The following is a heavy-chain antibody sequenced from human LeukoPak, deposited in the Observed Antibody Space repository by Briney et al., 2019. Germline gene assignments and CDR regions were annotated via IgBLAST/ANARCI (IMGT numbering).Heavy chain of an antibody. CDR2: ISGSGTDT. Sequence: GGSLRLSCGGSGFTFSSYAMSWVRQAPGKGLEWVSAISGSGTDTFYANSVKGRFTISRDNPKNTLYLQMNSLRAEDTAVYYCAKGGGSSCYSPSDYWGQGTLVTVSS. D-gene: IGHD2-15*01. CDR3: AKGGGSSCYSPSDY. V-gene: IGHV3-23*01. CDR1: GFTFSSYA. J-gene: IGHJ4*02.